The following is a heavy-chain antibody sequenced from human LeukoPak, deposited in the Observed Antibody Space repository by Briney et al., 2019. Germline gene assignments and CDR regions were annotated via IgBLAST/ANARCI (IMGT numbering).Heavy chain of an antibody. V-gene: IGHV1-69*05. D-gene: IGHD6-13*01. Sequence: SVKVSCKASGGTFSSYAISWVRQAPGQGLEWMGGIIPIIGTANYAQKFQGRVTITTDESTSTAYMELSSLRSEDTAVYYCAREGIYSSSWYVFDYWGQGTLVTVSS. CDR1: GGTFSSYA. CDR2: IIPIIGTA. J-gene: IGHJ4*02. CDR3: AREGIYSSSWYVFDY.